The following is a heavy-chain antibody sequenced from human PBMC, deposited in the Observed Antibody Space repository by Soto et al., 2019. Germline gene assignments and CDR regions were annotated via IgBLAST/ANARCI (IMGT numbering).Heavy chain of an antibody. CDR1: GFTFSNAW. D-gene: IGHD2-2*01. V-gene: IGHV3-15*07. Sequence: EVQLVESGGGLVKPGGSLRLSCAASGFTFSNAWMNWVRQAPGKGLEWVGRIKSKTDGGTTDYAAPVKGRFTISRDDSKNTLYLQMNSLKTEDTAVYYCTTAKQLGYCSSTSCYRETYYYYYGMDVWGQGTTVTVSS. J-gene: IGHJ6*02. CDR3: TTAKQLGYCSSTSCYRETYYYYYGMDV. CDR2: IKSKTDGGTT.